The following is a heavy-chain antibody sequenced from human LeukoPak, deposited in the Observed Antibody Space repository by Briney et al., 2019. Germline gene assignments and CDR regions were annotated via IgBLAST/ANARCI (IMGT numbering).Heavy chain of an antibody. D-gene: IGHD2-21*01. V-gene: IGHV3-48*01. J-gene: IGHJ3*01. Sequence: GGSLRLSCEASGFTFSSHSMTWVRQAPGKTLAWISYIGHTGSPAHYADSVRGRFTISRDNAKNSLYLQMNSLTVEDTAVYYCARDQRPYCGGECYCAIDLWGRGTLVTVSS. CDR3: ARDQRPYCGGECYCAIDL. CDR2: IGHTGSPA. CDR1: GFTFSSHS.